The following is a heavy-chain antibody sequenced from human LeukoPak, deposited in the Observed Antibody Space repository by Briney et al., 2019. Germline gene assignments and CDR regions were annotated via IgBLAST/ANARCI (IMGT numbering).Heavy chain of an antibody. D-gene: IGHD4-17*01. Sequence: ASVEVSCKASGYTFTGYYMHWVRQAPGQGLEWMGWINPNSGGTNYAQKFQGWVTMTRDTSISTAYMELSRLRSDDTAVYYCARDRRNYGDYGYQFDYWGQGTLVTVSS. CDR3: ARDRRNYGDYGYQFDY. CDR1: GYTFTGYY. J-gene: IGHJ4*02. V-gene: IGHV1-2*04. CDR2: INPNSGGT.